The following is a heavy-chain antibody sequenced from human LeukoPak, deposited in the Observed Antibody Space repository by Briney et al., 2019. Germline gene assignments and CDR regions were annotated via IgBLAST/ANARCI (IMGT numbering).Heavy chain of an antibody. J-gene: IGHJ4*02. Sequence: GRSLILSCEASGFTFSAYGMHWVRQAPGKGLEWVAIIWYDGNKKYYADSVKGRFIISRDNSENTLYLQMNSLRAEDTAVYYCARDMGGSGSQPDYWGQGTLVTVSS. V-gene: IGHV3-33*01. CDR2: IWYDGNKK. CDR3: ARDMGGSGSQPDY. D-gene: IGHD3-10*01. CDR1: GFTFSAYG.